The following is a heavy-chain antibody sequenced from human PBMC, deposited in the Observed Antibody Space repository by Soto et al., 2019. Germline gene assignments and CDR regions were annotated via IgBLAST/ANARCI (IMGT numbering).Heavy chain of an antibody. J-gene: IGHJ6*02. CDR3: ARDYYRFNSGYGFSMDV. CDR1: GFSFSDSA. CDR2: TRSKAHSYAT. D-gene: IGHD5-12*01. Sequence: GGSLRLSCAASGFSFSDSAIHWVRQASGKGLEWVGRTRSKAHSYATAFAASVKGRFTISRDDSKNTVYLQMNSLRAEDTAVYYCARDYYRFNSGYGFSMDVWGQGTTVTVSS. V-gene: IGHV3-73*01.